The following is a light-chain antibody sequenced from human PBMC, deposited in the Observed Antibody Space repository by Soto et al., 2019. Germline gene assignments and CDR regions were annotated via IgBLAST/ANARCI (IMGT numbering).Light chain of an antibody. V-gene: IGLV2-14*01. CDR1: SSDVGSYNY. Sequence: QSVLTQPASVSGSPGQSITISCTGTSSDVGSYNYVSWYQHHPGKAPRLMIYASSNRPSGVSHRFSGSRSGNTASLTISGLQAEDEADYYCSSYAGSNNFVFGTGTKVTVL. CDR2: ASS. CDR3: SSYAGSNNFV. J-gene: IGLJ1*01.